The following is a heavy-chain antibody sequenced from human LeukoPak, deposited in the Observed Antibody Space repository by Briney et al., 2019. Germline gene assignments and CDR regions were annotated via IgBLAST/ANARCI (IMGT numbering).Heavy chain of an antibody. CDR3: ARPHSAGGWSNYYYGMDV. Sequence: SVKVSCKASGGTFGSYAISWVRQAPGQGLEWMGRIIPILGIANYAQKFQGRVTITADKSTSTAYMELSSLRSEDTAVYYCARPHSAGGWSNYYYGMDVWGQGTTVTVSS. CDR1: GGTFGSYA. V-gene: IGHV1-69*04. D-gene: IGHD6-19*01. J-gene: IGHJ6*02. CDR2: IIPILGIA.